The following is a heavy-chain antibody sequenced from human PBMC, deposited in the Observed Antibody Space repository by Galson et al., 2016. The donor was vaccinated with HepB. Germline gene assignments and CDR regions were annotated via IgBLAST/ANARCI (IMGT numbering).Heavy chain of an antibody. V-gene: IGHV3-23*01. CDR1: GFTFSSYA. J-gene: IGHJ4*02. CDR2: MSGSGGST. CDR3: VPLGYAVDY. D-gene: IGHD5-12*01. Sequence: SLRLSCAASGFTFSSYAMSWVRQAPGKGLEWVSAMSGSGGSTYYADSVKGRFTISRDNSKNTLYLQMNSLRAEDTAVYYCVPLGYAVDYWGQGTLVTVSS.